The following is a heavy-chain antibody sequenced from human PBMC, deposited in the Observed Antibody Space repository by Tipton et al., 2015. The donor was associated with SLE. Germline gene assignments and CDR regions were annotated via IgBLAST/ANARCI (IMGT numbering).Heavy chain of an antibody. D-gene: IGHD3-3*01. CDR1: GFTFSSYE. CDR3: ARGHDFWSGYPLD. Sequence: SLRLSCAASGFTFSSYEMNWVRQAPGKGLEWVSYISSSGSTIYYADSVKGRFTISRDNSKNTLYLQMNSLRAEDTAVYYCARGHDFWSGYPLDWGQGTLVTVSS. CDR2: ISSSGSTI. V-gene: IGHV3-48*03. J-gene: IGHJ4*02.